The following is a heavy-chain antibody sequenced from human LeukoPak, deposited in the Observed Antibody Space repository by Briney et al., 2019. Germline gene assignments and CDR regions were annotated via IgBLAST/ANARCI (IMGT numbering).Heavy chain of an antibody. D-gene: IGHD6-25*01. CDR3: ARLGDSSDMDY. CDR1: GGSISSSYY. V-gene: IGHV4-39*07. Sequence: SETLSLTCAASGGSISSSYYWGWIRQPPGKGLEWIGSIYYSGSTYYNPSLKSRVTISVDTSKNQFSLKLSSVTAADTAVYYCARLGDSSDMDYWGQGTLVTVSS. J-gene: IGHJ4*02. CDR2: IYYSGST.